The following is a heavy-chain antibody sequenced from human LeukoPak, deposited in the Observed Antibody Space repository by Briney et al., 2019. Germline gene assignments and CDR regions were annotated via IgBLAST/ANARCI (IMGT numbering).Heavy chain of an antibody. CDR3: ARTLVRGVIKKNIWFGP. CDR2: VFYTGIT. D-gene: IGHD3-10*01. Sequence: SETLSLTCSFFGGSISSYYRSWIRQPPGKGLEGIGNVFYTGITNYNPSLKSRVNISIEKSESQVSLRLNAVTAGDTAVYYCARTLVRGVIKKNIWFGPWGQGPLVSVSS. CDR1: GGSISSYY. V-gene: IGHV4-59*01. J-gene: IGHJ5*02.